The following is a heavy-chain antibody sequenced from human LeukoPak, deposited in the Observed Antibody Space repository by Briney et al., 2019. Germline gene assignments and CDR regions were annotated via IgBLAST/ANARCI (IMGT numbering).Heavy chain of an antibody. Sequence: PGGSLRLSCAASGFTFSNYWMTWVRQAPGKGLEWVANIKQDGSEKYYVDSVKGRFTVSRDNAKNSLYLQMNSLRAEDTAVYYCARDSNLGSGSYYKVAKDYWGQGTLVTVSS. V-gene: IGHV3-7*01. CDR2: IKQDGSEK. D-gene: IGHD3-10*01. CDR1: GFTFSNYW. J-gene: IGHJ4*02. CDR3: ARDSNLGSGSYYKVAKDY.